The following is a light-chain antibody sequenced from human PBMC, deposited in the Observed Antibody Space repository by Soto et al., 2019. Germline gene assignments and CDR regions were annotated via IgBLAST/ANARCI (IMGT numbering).Light chain of an antibody. J-gene: IGLJ1*01. CDR3: ASYVTGNTYV. CDR2: AVS. V-gene: IGLV2-11*01. CDR1: NSDVGGYNS. Sequence: QAVLTQPRSVSGSPGQLVTISCTGTNSDVGGYNSVSWYQQLPGKAPKLMISAVSQRPSGVPDRFSGSKSGNTASLTISGLQADDEADYYCASYVTGNTYVFGSGTKLTVL.